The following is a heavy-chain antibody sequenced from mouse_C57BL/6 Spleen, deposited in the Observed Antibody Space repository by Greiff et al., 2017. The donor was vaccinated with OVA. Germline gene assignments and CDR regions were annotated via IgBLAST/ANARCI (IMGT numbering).Heavy chain of an antibody. D-gene: IGHD2-5*01. J-gene: IGHJ1*03. CDR3: TRDSNYGDWYFDV. V-gene: IGHV5-9-1*02. CDR2: ISSDGDYI. Sequence: EVKLQESGEGLVKPGGSLTLSCAASGFTFSSYAMSWVRQTPEKRLEWVAYISSDGDYIYYADTVKGRFTISRDNARNTLYLQMSSLKSEDTAMYYCTRDSNYGDWYFDVWGTGTTVTVAS. CDR1: GFTFSSYA.